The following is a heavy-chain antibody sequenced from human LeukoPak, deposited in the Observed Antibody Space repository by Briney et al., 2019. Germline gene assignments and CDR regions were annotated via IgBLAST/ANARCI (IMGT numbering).Heavy chain of an antibody. CDR1: GGTFSSYA. CDR2: IIPILGIA. V-gene: IGHV1-69*04. D-gene: IGHD6-19*01. J-gene: IGHJ4*02. CDR3: ATDLGGSGWYYFFDY. Sequence: GASVKVSCKASGGTFSSYAISWVRQAPGQGLEWMGRIIPILGIANYAQKFQGRVTMTEDTSTDTAYMELSSLRSEDTAVYFCATDLGGSGWYYFFDYWGQGTLVTVSS.